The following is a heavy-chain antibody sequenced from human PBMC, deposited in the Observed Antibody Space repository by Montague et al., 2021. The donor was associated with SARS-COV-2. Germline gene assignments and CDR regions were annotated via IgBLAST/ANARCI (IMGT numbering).Heavy chain of an antibody. J-gene: IGHJ5*01. CDR3: ARASLTEQVQIRGNSLDS. D-gene: IGHD3-9*01. Sequence: SETLSLTCAVSTGSLNGHYWTWIRQSPGKGLEWIGEIYLSGSTNYSPSFKRRVPMSLDSSRNQFSLWLTSVTAADSGIYYCARASLTEQVQIRGNSLDSWGPGTPVTVSS. CDR1: TGSLNGHY. CDR2: IYLSGST. V-gene: IGHV4-34*01.